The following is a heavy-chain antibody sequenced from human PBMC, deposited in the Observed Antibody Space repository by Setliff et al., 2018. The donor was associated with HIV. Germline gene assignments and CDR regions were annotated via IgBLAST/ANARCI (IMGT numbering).Heavy chain of an antibody. V-gene: IGHV1-18*01. CDR3: ARLGSSWSDSYYYAMDV. J-gene: IGHJ6*02. CDR2: ISPYIGHT. CDR1: GYTFTTYG. D-gene: IGHD6-13*01. Sequence: ASVKVSCKASGYTFTTYGISWVRQAPGHGLEWMEWISPYIGHTNYAQNFQGRVTMTIDTSTSTAYMELRSLRSDDTAVYFCARLGSSWSDSYYYAMDVWGQGTTVTVSS.